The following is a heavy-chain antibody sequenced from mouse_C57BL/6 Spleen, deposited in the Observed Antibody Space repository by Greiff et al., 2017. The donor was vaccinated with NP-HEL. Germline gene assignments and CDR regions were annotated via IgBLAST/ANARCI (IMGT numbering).Heavy chain of an antibody. CDR3: ARSGHSNYAMDY. CDR1: GFSLTSYG. CDR2: IWSGGST. J-gene: IGHJ4*01. Sequence: VQLKESGPGLVQPSQSLSITCTVSGFSLTSYGVHWVRQSPGKGLEWLGVIWSGGSTDYNAAFISRLSISKDNSKSQVFFKMNSLQADDTAIYYCARSGHSNYAMDYWGQGTSVTVSS. D-gene: IGHD2-5*01. V-gene: IGHV2-2*01.